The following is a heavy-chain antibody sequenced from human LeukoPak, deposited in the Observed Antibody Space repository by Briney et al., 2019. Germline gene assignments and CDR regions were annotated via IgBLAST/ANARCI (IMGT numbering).Heavy chain of an antibody. D-gene: IGHD5-12*01. J-gene: IGHJ4*02. CDR3: ARGGYSGYDWVDY. V-gene: IGHV3-11*05. CDR1: GFTFSTYW. CDR2: ISSSSSYT. Sequence: PGGSLRLSCAASGFTFSTYWMSWVRQAPGKGLEWVSYISSSSSYTNYADSVKGRFTISRDNAKNSLYLQMNSLRAEDTAVYYCARGGYSGYDWVDYWGQGTLVTVSS.